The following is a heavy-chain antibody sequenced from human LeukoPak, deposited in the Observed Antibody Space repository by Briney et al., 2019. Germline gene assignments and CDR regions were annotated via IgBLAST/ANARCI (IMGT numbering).Heavy chain of an antibody. CDR1: GFTFSSYG. J-gene: IGHJ3*02. V-gene: IGHV3-30*02. CDR2: IRYDGSNK. CDR3: AKVMYQLLFDDAFDI. D-gene: IGHD2-2*01. Sequence: GGSLRLSCAASGFTFSSYGMHWVRQAPGKGLEWVAFIRYDGSNKYYADSVKGRFTISRDNSKNTLYLQMNSLRAEDTAVYYCAKVMYQLLFDDAFDIWGQGTMVTVSS.